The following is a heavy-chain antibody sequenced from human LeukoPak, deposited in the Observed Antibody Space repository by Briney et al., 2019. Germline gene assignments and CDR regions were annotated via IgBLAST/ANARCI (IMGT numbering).Heavy chain of an antibody. D-gene: IGHD3-10*01. Sequence: GRSLRLSCVASGFPLRSYAMNWVRQAPGKGLEWVSVISGGGANAHYADSVKGRFTISRDNSKSTVFLQMNSLRVEDTAVYYCAKSRRGVIIDESDYWGQGTLVTVSS. CDR2: ISGGGANA. J-gene: IGHJ4*02. CDR3: AKSRRGVIIDESDY. CDR1: GFPLRSYA. V-gene: IGHV3-23*01.